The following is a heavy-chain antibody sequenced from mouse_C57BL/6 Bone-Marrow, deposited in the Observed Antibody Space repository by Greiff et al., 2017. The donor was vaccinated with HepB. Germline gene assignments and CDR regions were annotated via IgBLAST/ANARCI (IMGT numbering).Heavy chain of an antibody. CDR1: GYTFTSYW. CDR3: ARDYYGSSSFDY. CDR2: IHPNSGST. V-gene: IGHV1-64*01. D-gene: IGHD1-1*01. Sequence: QVQLQQPGAELVKPGASVKLSCKASGYTFTSYWMHWVKQRPGQGLEWIGMIHPNSGSTNYNEKFKSKATLTVDKSSNTAYLQLSSLTSEDTAVYYCARDYYGSSSFDYWGQGTTLTVSS. J-gene: IGHJ2*01.